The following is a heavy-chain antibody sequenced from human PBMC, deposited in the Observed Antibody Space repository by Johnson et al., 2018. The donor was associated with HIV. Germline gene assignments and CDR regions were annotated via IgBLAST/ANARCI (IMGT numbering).Heavy chain of an antibody. CDR2: IRYDGSNK. J-gene: IGHJ3*02. V-gene: IGHV3-30*02. Sequence: QVQLVESGGGVVQPGGSLRLSCAASGFTFSSYGMHWVRQAPGKGLEWVAFIRYDGSNKYYADSVKGRFTISRDNSKNTLYLQMNSLRAEDTALYYCAHIPYRSSPHALDIWGQGTMVTVSS. CDR1: GFTFSSYG. CDR3: AHIPYRSSPHALDI. D-gene: IGHD1-14*01.